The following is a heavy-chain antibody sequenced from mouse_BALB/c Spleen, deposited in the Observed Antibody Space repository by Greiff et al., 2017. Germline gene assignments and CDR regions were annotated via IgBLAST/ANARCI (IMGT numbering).Heavy chain of an antibody. V-gene: IGHV5-6-5*01. D-gene: IGHD1-1*01. CDR2: ISSGGST. Sequence: EVQLVESGGGLVKPGGSLKLSCAASGFTFSSYAMSWVRQTPEKRLEWVASISSGGSTYYPDSVKGRFTISRDNARNILYLQMSSLRSEDTAMYYCAREGNYSYYFDYWGQGTTLTVSS. CDR1: GFTFSSYA. J-gene: IGHJ2*01. CDR3: AREGNYSYYFDY.